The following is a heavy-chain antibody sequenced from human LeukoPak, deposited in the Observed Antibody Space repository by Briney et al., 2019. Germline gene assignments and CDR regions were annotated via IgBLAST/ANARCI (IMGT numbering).Heavy chain of an antibody. CDR1: GGSISSYY. J-gene: IGHJ4*02. Sequence: SETLSLTCTVSGGSISSYYWSWIRQPPGKGLEWIGYIYYSGSTYYNPSLKSRVTISVDTSKNQFSLKLSSVTAADTAVYYCASGNQAVDYWGQGTLVTVSS. D-gene: IGHD1-14*01. CDR3: ASGNQAVDY. CDR2: IYYSGST. V-gene: IGHV4-59*06.